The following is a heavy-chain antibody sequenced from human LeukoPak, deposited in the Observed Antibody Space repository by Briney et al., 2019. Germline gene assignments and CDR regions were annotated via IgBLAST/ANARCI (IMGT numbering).Heavy chain of an antibody. CDR1: GFIFSSYA. D-gene: IGHD2-2*01. CDR2: VTVGGAST. V-gene: IGHV3-23*01. Sequence: SGGSLRLSCAASGFIFSSYAMSWIRQAPGKGLEWVSGVTVGGASTYYADFVKGRFTISRDSSKNTLYLQMNSLRAEDTAVYYCAKAFGYCSTATCYDFDNWSQGTLGTVSS. J-gene: IGHJ4*02. CDR3: AKAFGYCSTATCYDFDN.